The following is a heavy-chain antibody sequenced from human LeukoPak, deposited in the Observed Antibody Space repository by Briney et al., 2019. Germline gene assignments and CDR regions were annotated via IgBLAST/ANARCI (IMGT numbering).Heavy chain of an antibody. J-gene: IGHJ4*02. CDR1: GFSFTAIS. CDR2: ISPSSTTI. Sequence: PGGSLRFSSADYGFSFTAISMDRLRQAPGKGLEWVSFISPSSTTIYYADSVKGRFTISRDNAKKSLYLEMNNLRDEDTAMYYCVNDLLFGDSWGQGTLVTVSS. CDR3: VNDLLFGDS. D-gene: IGHD3-10*02. V-gene: IGHV3-48*02.